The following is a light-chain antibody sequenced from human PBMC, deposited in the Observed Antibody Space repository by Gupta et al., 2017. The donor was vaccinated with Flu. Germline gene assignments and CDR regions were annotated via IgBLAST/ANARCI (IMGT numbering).Light chain of an antibody. Sequence: EIVMTQSPATLSVSPGERATLSCRASQSVSSNLAWYQQKPGQAPRLLIYGASTRATGIPARFSGSGSGTEFTLTISSLQSEDFAVYYCQQYTNWPPIFGHGTKVDIK. CDR2: GAS. CDR3: QQYTNWPPI. V-gene: IGKV3-15*01. J-gene: IGKJ3*01. CDR1: QSVSSN.